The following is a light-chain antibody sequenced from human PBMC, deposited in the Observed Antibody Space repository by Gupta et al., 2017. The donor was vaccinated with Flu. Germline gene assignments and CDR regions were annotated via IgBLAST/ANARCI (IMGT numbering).Light chain of an antibody. Sequence: PSTLSVSPGERATLSCRASQSVSSKLAWYQQKPGQAPRLLIYGASTRATGIPARFSGSGSGTEFTLTISSLQSEDFAVYYCQQYSDWFLYTFGQGTKLEI. CDR1: QSVSSK. V-gene: IGKV3-15*01. CDR2: GAS. CDR3: QQYSDWFLYT. J-gene: IGKJ2*01.